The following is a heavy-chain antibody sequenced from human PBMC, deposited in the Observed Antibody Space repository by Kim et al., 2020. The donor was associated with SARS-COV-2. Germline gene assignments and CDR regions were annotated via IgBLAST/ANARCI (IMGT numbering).Heavy chain of an antibody. J-gene: IGHJ4*02. CDR2: ISGSGGST. V-gene: IGHV3-23*01. CDR3: AKDLHGDPARY. Sequence: GGSLRLSCAASGLTFSSYAMSWVRQAPGKGLEWVSAISGSGGSTYYADSVKGRFTISRDNSKNTLYLQMNSLRAEDTAVYYCAKDLHGDPARYWGQGTLVTVSS. D-gene: IGHD4-17*01. CDR1: GLTFSSYA.